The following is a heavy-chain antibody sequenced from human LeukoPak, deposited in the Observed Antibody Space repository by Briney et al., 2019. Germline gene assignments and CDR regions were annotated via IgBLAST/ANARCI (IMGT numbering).Heavy chain of an antibody. CDR3: ARKPAAQTFDY. CDR1: GYSISSGYF. V-gene: IGHV4-38-2*02. J-gene: IGHJ4*02. CDR2: LSHSGST. Sequence: PSETLSLTCTVSGYSISSGYFWGWIRQPPGKGLEWIGSLSHSGSTYYNPSLKSRVTISVDTSKNQFSLKVSSVTAADTAVYYCARKPAAQTFDYWGQGTLVTVSS. D-gene: IGHD1-14*01.